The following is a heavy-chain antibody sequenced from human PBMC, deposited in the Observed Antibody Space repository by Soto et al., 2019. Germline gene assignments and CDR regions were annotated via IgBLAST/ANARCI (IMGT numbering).Heavy chain of an antibody. J-gene: IGHJ5*02. CDR3: ARDLGYCTNGVCYRRSVGWFDP. Sequence: GASVKVSCKASGGTFSSYAISWVRQAPGQGLEWMGGIIPIFGTANYAQKFQGRVTITADESTSTAYMELSSLRSEDTAVYYCARDLGYCTNGVCYRRSVGWFDPWGQGTLVTVSS. D-gene: IGHD2-8*01. CDR2: IIPIFGTA. CDR1: GGTFSSYA. V-gene: IGHV1-69*13.